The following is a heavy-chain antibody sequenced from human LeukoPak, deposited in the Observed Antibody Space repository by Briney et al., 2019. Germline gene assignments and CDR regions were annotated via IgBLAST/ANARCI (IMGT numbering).Heavy chain of an antibody. Sequence: GRSLRLSCAASGFTFNSYTMHWVRQAPGKGLEWVALISLDGSYKFYADSVKGRFTISRDNSKSTLYLQMSSPRHEDTAVYYCARDYGSLAFHHWGQGTLVTVSS. J-gene: IGHJ1*01. CDR2: ISLDGSYK. CDR3: ARDYGSLAFHH. V-gene: IGHV3-30-3*01. D-gene: IGHD1-26*01. CDR1: GFTFNSYT.